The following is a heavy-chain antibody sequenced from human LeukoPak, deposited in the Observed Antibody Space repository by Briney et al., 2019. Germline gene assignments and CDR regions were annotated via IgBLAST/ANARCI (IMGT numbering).Heavy chain of an antibody. Sequence: GGSLRLSCAASGFTFSSYGMHWVRQAPGKGLEWVGLITYDGRNTYHADSVKGRFTISRDNFKNTLYLQMNSLRVEDTAVYHCAKDRVEGKKWLAQFDYWGQGTLVTVSS. CDR3: AKDRVEGKKWLAQFDY. CDR2: ITYDGRNT. J-gene: IGHJ4*02. CDR1: GFTFSSYG. V-gene: IGHV3-30*18. D-gene: IGHD6-19*01.